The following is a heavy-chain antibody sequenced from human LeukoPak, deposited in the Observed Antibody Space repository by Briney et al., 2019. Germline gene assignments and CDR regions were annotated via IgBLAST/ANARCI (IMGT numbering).Heavy chain of an antibody. CDR3: AREWHCSSTSCNNWFDP. CDR2: MNPNSGNT. J-gene: IGHJ5*02. Sequence: ASVKVSCKASGYTFASYDINWVRQATGQGLEWMGWMNPNSGNTGYAQKFQGRVTMTRNTSISTAYMELSSLRSEDTAVYYCAREWHCSSTSCNNWFDPWGQGTLVTVSS. V-gene: IGHV1-8*01. CDR1: GYTFASYD. D-gene: IGHD2-2*01.